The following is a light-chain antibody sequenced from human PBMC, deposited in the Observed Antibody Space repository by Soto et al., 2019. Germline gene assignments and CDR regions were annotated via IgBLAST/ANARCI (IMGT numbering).Light chain of an antibody. CDR2: GAS. CDR1: QSVSSNS. V-gene: IGKV3-20*01. CDR3: QQCDTSHTWT. J-gene: IGKJ1*01. Sequence: EIVLTQSPGTLSLSPGERATLSCRASQSVSSNSLAWYQQKPGQAPRLLIYGASSRASGIPDRFSGSGSGTDFTLTISRLEPEDFAVYYCQQCDTSHTWTFGQGTKVDIK.